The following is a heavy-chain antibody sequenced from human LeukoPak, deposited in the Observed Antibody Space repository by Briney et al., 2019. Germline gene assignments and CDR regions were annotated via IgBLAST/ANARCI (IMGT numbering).Heavy chain of an antibody. Sequence: GGALRLSCSASGFTFSSYAMHWVRQAPGKGLEYVSSISSNGGSTYYADSVKGRFTISRDNSKNTLFLQMSSLRTEDTAVYYCASPYSGYDYNFDHWGQGTLVTVSS. CDR2: ISSNGGST. J-gene: IGHJ4*02. V-gene: IGHV3-64D*06. CDR1: GFTFSSYA. CDR3: ASPYSGYDYNFDH. D-gene: IGHD5-12*01.